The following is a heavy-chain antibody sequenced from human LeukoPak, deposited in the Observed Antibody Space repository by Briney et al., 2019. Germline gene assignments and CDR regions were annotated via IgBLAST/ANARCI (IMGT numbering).Heavy chain of an antibody. CDR2: IWYDGSNK. D-gene: IGHD2-15*01. J-gene: IGHJ4*02. V-gene: IGHV3-33*01. CDR3: AAQSGYCSGGSCYYAVFDY. Sequence: GGSLRLSCAASGFTFSSYGMHWVRQAPGKGLEWVAVIWYDGSNKYYADSVKGRFTISRDNSKNTLYLQMNSLRAEDTAVYYCAAQSGYCSGGSCYYAVFDYWGQGTLVTVSS. CDR1: GFTFSSYG.